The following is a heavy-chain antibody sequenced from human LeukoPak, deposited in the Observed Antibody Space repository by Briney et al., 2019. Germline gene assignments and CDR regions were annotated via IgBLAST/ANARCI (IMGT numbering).Heavy chain of an antibody. Sequence: PGGSLRLSCAASGFTFSSYAMSWVRQAPGKGLEWLSAISGSGGSTYYADSAKGRFTISRDNSKNTLYLQMNSLRAEDTAVYYCAKSVYYDFWRGWVDYWGQGTLVTVSS. J-gene: IGHJ4*02. CDR2: ISGSGGST. V-gene: IGHV3-23*01. CDR3: AKSVYYDFWRGWVDY. CDR1: GFTFSSYA. D-gene: IGHD3-3*01.